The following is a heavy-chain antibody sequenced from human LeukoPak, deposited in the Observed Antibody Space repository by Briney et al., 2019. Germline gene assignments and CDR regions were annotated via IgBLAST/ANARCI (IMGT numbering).Heavy chain of an antibody. CDR1: GFTFDDYA. CDR2: ISWNSGSI. D-gene: IGHD3-22*01. V-gene: IGHV3-9*01. J-gene: IGHJ5*02. Sequence: PGRSLRLSCAASGFTFDDYAMYWVRQAPGKGLEWVSGISWNSGSIGYADSVKGRFTISRDNSKNTLYLQMNSLRAEDTAVYYCAKEGLKYYYDSSGYYYDPWGQGTLVTVSS. CDR3: AKEGLKYYYDSSGYYYDP.